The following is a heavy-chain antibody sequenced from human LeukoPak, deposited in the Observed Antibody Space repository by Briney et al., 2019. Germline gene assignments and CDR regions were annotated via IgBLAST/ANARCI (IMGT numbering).Heavy chain of an antibody. Sequence: SVKVSCKASGGTFSSYAVSWVRQAPGQGLEWMGRIIPIFGTANYAQKFQGRVTITTDESTSTAYLELSSLRSEDTAVYYCARDKGYYYDSSGYYPSDAFDIWGQGTMVTVSP. CDR1: GGTFSSYA. CDR2: IIPIFGTA. V-gene: IGHV1-69*05. J-gene: IGHJ3*02. CDR3: ARDKGYYYDSSGYYPSDAFDI. D-gene: IGHD3-22*01.